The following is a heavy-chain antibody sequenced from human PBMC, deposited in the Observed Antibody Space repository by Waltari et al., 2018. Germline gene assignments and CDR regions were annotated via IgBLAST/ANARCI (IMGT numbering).Heavy chain of an antibody. CDR3: ARVVVGGYSEMLYYYGMDV. CDR1: GGSINSDTYY. CDR2: IFYSGST. Sequence: QVQLQESGPGLVKPSQTLSLTCTVSGGSINSDTYYWSWIRPHPGQGLECIGYIFYSGSTYYSPSLRSRITISVDTTKNQFSLKLSSVTAADSAVYYCARVVVGGYSEMLYYYGMDVWGPGTTVTVSS. V-gene: IGHV4-31*03. J-gene: IGHJ6*02. D-gene: IGHD3-22*01.